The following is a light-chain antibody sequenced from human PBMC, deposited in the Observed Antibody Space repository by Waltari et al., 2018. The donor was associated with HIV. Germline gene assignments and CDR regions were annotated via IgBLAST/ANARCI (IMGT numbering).Light chain of an antibody. J-gene: IGLJ2*01. V-gene: IGLV3-10*01. CDR3: YSIDGSGNHRV. CDR1: ALPKKY. CDR2: EDS. Sequence: SYELTQPPSVSVSPGQTARITCSGDALPKKYAYWYQQKSGQAPVLVIYEDSKRPSGIPERFSGSSSGTMATLTISGAQVEDEADYYCYSIDGSGNHRVFGGGTKLTVL.